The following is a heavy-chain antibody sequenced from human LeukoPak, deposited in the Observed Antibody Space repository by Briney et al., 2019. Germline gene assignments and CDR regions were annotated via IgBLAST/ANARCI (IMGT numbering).Heavy chain of an antibody. Sequence: GGSLRLSCAASGFTFSSYWMSWVRRAPGKGLEWVANIKEDGSEKYYVDSVKGRFTISRDNARNSLYLQMRSLRAEDTAVYYCARDPDPGTADYWGQGTLVTVSS. CDR1: GFTFSSYW. CDR2: IKEDGSEK. J-gene: IGHJ4*02. D-gene: IGHD1-14*01. V-gene: IGHV3-7*01. CDR3: ARDPDPGTADY.